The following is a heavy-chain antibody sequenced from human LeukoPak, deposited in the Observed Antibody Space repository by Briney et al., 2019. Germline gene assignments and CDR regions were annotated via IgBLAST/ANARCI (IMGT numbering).Heavy chain of an antibody. Sequence: SVKVSCKASGFTFSNSAVQWVRQAGGQRLEWIGWIVVGSGNTNYAQKFQERVTITRDMSTSTAYMELSSLRSEDTAVYYCTSDPTFYSGRYCFDYWGRGTLVTVSS. J-gene: IGHJ4*02. CDR1: GFTFSNSA. CDR3: TSDPTFYSGRYCFDY. D-gene: IGHD1-26*01. V-gene: IGHV1-58*01. CDR2: IVVGSGNT.